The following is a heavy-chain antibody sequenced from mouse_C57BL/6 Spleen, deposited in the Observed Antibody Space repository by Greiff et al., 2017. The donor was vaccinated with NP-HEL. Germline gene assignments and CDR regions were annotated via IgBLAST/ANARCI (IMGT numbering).Heavy chain of an antibody. CDR1: GYSITSGYY. CDR3: ARESITTVVSFDY. J-gene: IGHJ2*01. D-gene: IGHD1-1*01. CDR2: ISYDGSN. V-gene: IGHV3-6*01. Sequence: ESGPGLVKPSQSLSLTCSVTGYSITSGYYWNWIRQFPGNNLEWMGFISYDGSNNYNPYLKNRISITRDTSKNQFCLKLNAVTTEDTATYYCARESITTVVSFDYWGQGTTLTVSS.